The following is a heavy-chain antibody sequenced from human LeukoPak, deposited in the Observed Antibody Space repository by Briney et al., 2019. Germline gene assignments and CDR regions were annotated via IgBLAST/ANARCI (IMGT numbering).Heavy chain of an antibody. CDR3: AKDLRVPRYCSGGSCYSDV. Sequence: PRGSLRLSCAASGFTVSSNYMSWVRQAPGKGLEWVSVIYSGGSTYYADSVKGRFTISRDNSKNTLYLQMNSLRAEDTAVYYCAKDLRVPRYCSGGSCYSDVWGQGTTVTVSS. D-gene: IGHD2-15*01. CDR1: GFTVSSNY. CDR2: IYSGGST. V-gene: IGHV3-53*01. J-gene: IGHJ6*02.